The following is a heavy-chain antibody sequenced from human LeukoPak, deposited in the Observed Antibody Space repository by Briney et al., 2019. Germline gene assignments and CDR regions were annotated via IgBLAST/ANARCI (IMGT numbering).Heavy chain of an antibody. CDR3: ARHEYSGSYYGLSWFDP. D-gene: IGHD1-26*01. V-gene: IGHV4-38-2*01. CDR1: GYSISSGYY. Sequence: PSETLSLTCAVSGYSISSGYYWGWIRQPPGKGLEWIANIYHSGSTYYNPSLKSRVTISVDTSKNQLSLKLSSLTAADTAVYYCARHEYSGSYYGLSWFDPWGREPWSPSPQ. J-gene: IGHJ5*02. CDR2: IYHSGST.